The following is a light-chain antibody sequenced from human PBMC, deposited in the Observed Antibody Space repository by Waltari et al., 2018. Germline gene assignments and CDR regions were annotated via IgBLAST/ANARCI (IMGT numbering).Light chain of an antibody. CDR3: QQYNTYPYT. J-gene: IGKJ2*01. CDR2: KAS. CDR1: QIIGTW. V-gene: IGKV1-5*03. Sequence: DIQMTQSPSTLSASVGDSVTITCRASQIIGTWLGWYQQKPGRAPKLLIYKASRLESGVPSRFSGSGSGTEYTLTISSLQPDDFAMYDCQQYNTYPYTFGQGTKVEIK.